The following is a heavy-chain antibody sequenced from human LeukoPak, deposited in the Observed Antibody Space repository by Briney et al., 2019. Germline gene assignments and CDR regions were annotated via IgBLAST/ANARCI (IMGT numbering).Heavy chain of an antibody. D-gene: IGHD2-15*01. J-gene: IGHJ4*02. CDR1: GFTFSNHA. V-gene: IGHV3-23*01. CDR2: ISGSGTNT. CDR3: GKGGLPDIVVVIAAPPAY. Sequence: PGGSLRLSCAGSGFTFSNHAMSWVRQAPGQGLEWVSSISGSGTNTYYAASVKGRFTISRDNSKYTLYLQMSGLRAEDTAIYYCGKGGLPDIVVVIAAPPAYWGQGTLVTVSS.